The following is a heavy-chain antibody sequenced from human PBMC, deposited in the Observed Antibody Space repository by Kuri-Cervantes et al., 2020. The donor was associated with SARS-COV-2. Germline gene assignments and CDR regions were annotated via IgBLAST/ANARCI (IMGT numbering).Heavy chain of an antibody. CDR2: ISYDGSNK. CDR1: GFTFSSYA. V-gene: IGHV3-30*01. Sequence: GESLKISCAASGFTFSSYAMHWVRQAPGKGLEWVAVISYDGSNKYYADSVKGRFTISRDNSKNTLYLQMNSLRAEDTAVYYCARAPFYTAMVTGAFDIWGQGTMVTVSS. CDR3: ARAPFYTAMVTGAFDI. J-gene: IGHJ3*02. D-gene: IGHD5-18*01.